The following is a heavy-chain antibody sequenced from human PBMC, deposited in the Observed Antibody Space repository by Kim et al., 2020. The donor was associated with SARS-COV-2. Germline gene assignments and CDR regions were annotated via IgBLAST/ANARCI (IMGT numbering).Heavy chain of an antibody. CDR3: ARAGVPGSYLGFGY. J-gene: IGHJ4*02. Sequence: ADSVKGRFTISRDNAKNSLYLQMNSLRDEDTAVYYCARAGVPGSYLGFGYWGQGTLVTVSS. D-gene: IGHD1-26*01. V-gene: IGHV3-48*02.